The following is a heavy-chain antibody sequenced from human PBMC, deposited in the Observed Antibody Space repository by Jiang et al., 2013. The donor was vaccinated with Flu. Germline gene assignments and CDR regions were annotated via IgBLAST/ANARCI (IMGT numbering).Heavy chain of an antibody. V-gene: IGHV4-38-2*02. CDR3: ATTTGH. CDR1: GYSISSGYY. CDR2: ISHTGTT. J-gene: IGHJ4*02. Sequence: CTVSGYSISSGYYWGWVRQPPGRAGVDWSISHTGTTYYNPSLQTRLTISSDTSKNQFSLMLTSVTAADTAMYYCATTTGHWGQGTLVTVSS. D-gene: IGHD5-12*01.